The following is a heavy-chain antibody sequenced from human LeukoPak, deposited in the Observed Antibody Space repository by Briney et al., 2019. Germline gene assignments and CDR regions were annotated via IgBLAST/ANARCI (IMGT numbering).Heavy chain of an antibody. V-gene: IGHV1-2*02. Sequence: ASVKVSCKASGYTFTGYHMHWVRQAPGQGLEWMGWINPNSGGTNYAQKFQGRVTMTRDTSISTAYMELSRLRSDDTAVYYCASEGLWFGELSPVYWGQGTLVTVSS. CDR3: ASEGLWFGELSPVY. CDR2: INPNSGGT. CDR1: GYTFTGYH. D-gene: IGHD3-10*01. J-gene: IGHJ4*02.